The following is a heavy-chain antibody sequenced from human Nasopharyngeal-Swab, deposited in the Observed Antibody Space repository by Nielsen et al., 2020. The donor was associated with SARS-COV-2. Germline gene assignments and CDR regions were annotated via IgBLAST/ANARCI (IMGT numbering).Heavy chain of an antibody. Sequence: ASVKVSCKASGYTFTSYYMHWVRQAPGQGLEWMGIINPSGSSTSYAQKLQGRVTMTRDTSTSTVYMELSSLRSEDTAVYYCARAHYGSGSHPQIRGVDYWGQGTLVTVSS. CDR3: ARAHYGSGSHPQIRGVDY. D-gene: IGHD3-10*01. CDR2: INPSGSST. V-gene: IGHV1-46*01. J-gene: IGHJ4*02. CDR1: GYTFTSYY.